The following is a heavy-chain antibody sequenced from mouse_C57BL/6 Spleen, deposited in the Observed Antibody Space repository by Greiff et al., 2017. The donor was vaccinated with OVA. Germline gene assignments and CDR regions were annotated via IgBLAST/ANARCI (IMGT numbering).Heavy chain of an antibody. V-gene: IGHV5-6*01. D-gene: IGHD2-4*01. CDR3: ARQNYDPDYYAMDY. CDR2: ISSGGSYT. Sequence: EVHLVESGGDLVKPGGSLKLSCAASGFTFSSYGMSWVRQTPDKRLEWVATISSGGSYTYYPDSVKGRFTISRDNAKNTLYLQMSSLKSEDTAMYYCARQNYDPDYYAMDYWGQGTSVTVSS. CDR1: GFTFSSYG. J-gene: IGHJ4*01.